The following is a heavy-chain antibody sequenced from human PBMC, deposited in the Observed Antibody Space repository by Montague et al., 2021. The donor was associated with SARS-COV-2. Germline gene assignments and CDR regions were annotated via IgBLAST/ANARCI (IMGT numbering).Heavy chain of an antibody. J-gene: IGHJ3*02. D-gene: IGHD1-26*01. CDR1: GLTSSSYA. CDR2: ISYDGSNK. CDR3: ARDPDSGSYSSDAFDI. Sequence: SLRLSCAASGLTSSSYAMHWVRQAPGKGLEWVAVISYDGSNKYYADSVKGRFTISRDNSKNTLYLQMNSLRAEDTAVYYCARDPDSGSYSSDAFDIWGQGTMVTVSS. V-gene: IGHV3-30-3*01.